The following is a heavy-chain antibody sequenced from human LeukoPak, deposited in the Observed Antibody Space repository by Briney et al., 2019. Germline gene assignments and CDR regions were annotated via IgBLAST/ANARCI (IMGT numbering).Heavy chain of an antibody. V-gene: IGHV1-2*02. CDR2: INPNSGGT. CDR1: GYTFTGYY. CDR3: ARDTNYGDYVGEVWFDP. J-gene: IGHJ5*02. D-gene: IGHD4-17*01. Sequence: GASVKVSCKASGYTFTGYYIHWVRQARGEGLEWMGWINPNSGGTNSAQKFQGRVTMTRDTSISTAYMELSRLRSDDTAVYYCARDTNYGDYVGEVWFDPWGQGTLVTVSS.